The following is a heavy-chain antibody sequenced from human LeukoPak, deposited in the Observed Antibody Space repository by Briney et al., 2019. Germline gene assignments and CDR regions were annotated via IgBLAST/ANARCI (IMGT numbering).Heavy chain of an antibody. Sequence: PGGSLRLSCEASGFTFDSYGMSWVRQAPGKGLEWVSGIRNGDDTTYADSVKGRFTISRDNAKNSLYLQMNSLRAEDTAFYYCVRGGELVGSYFDNWGQGALVTVSS. CDR3: VRGGELVGSYFDN. CDR2: IRNGDDT. V-gene: IGHV3-20*04. J-gene: IGHJ4*02. D-gene: IGHD3-16*01. CDR1: GFTFDSYG.